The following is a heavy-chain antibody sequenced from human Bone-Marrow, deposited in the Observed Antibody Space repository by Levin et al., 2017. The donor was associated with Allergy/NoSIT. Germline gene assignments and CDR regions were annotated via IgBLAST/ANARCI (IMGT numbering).Heavy chain of an antibody. D-gene: IGHD3-16*01. J-gene: IGHJ6*02. CDR1: GITFNHYS. CDR2: IIPVFGTT. CDR3: ARDGGSVQISMGNYHYSGFDV. V-gene: IGHV1-69*13. Sequence: SVKVSCKASGITFNHYSFNWVRQAPGRGLEWMGGIIPVFGTTEYAQNFQGRVTIRADESTSTVYMELRSLRPEDTAVYFCARDGGSVQISMGNYHYSGFDVWGQGTPVTVSS.